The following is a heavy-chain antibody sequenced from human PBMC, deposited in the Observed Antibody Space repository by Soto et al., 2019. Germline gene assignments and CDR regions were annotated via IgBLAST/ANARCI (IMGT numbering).Heavy chain of an antibody. V-gene: IGHV3-74*01. CDR1: GFTFSSYW. CDR2: INSDGSST. D-gene: IGHD2-15*01. Sequence: SGGSLRLSCAASGFTFSSYWMHWVRQAPGKGLVWVSRINSDGSSTSYADSVKGRFTISRDNAKNTLYLQMNSLRAEDTAVYYCARGHCSGGSCYHHYYYYGMDVWGQGTTVTVSS. J-gene: IGHJ6*02. CDR3: ARGHCSGGSCYHHYYYYGMDV.